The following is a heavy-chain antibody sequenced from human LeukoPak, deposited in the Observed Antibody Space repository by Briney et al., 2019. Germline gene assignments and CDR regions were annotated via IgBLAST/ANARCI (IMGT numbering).Heavy chain of an antibody. CDR1: GGSISSSSYY. V-gene: IGHV4-39*07. Sequence: PSGTLPLTCTVSGGSISSSSYYWGWIRQPPGKGLEWIGSIYYSGSTYYNPSLKSRVTISVDTSKNQFSLKLSSVTAADTAVYYCAREAELGGAFDYWGQGTLVTVSS. D-gene: IGHD1-26*01. J-gene: IGHJ4*02. CDR3: AREAELGGAFDY. CDR2: IYYSGST.